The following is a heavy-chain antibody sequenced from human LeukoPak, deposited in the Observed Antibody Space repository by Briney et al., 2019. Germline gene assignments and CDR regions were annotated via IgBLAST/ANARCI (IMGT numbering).Heavy chain of an antibody. CDR3: MPGSGF. CDR2: INPDGSEK. Sequence: GGSLRLSCAGSGFTFNTFWMNWVCQAPGKGLEWVANINPDGSEKYLVDSVKGRFSISRDNANNLLYLQMSGLRAEDTAVYYCMPGSGFWGQGTLVTVSS. J-gene: IGHJ4*02. CDR1: GFTFNTFW. D-gene: IGHD2-15*01. V-gene: IGHV3-7*01.